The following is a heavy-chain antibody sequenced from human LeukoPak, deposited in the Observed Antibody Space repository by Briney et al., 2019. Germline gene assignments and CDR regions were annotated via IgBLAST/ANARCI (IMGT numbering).Heavy chain of an antibody. D-gene: IGHD3-16*01. CDR2: IYYSGST. J-gene: IGHJ3*02. CDR3: ARERWDYDFDI. Sequence: SETLSLICSVSGGSICSGDYYWTWIRQPPGKGLEWIGYIYYSGSTYYNPSLKSRVTISEDTSKNQFSLKLSSVTAADTAVYYCARERWDYDFDIWGQGTMVTVSS. CDR1: GGSICSGDYY. V-gene: IGHV4-30-4*01.